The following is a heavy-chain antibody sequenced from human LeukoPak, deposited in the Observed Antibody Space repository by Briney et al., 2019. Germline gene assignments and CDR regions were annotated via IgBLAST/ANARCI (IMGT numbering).Heavy chain of an antibody. CDR1: GGSISSGGYY. V-gene: IGHV4-31*03. D-gene: IGHD3-22*01. CDR3: ARDHRQPDSSGYYYYYYGMDV. Sequence: SETLSLTCTVSGGSISSGGYYWSWIRQHPGKGLEWIGYIYYSGSTYYNPSLKSRVTISVDTSKNQFSLKLSSVTAADTAVYYCARDHRQPDSSGYYYYYYGMDVWGQGTTVTVSS. J-gene: IGHJ6*02. CDR2: IYYSGST.